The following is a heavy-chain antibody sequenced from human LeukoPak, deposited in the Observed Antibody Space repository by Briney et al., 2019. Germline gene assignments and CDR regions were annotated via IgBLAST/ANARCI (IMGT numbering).Heavy chain of an antibody. V-gene: IGHV4-34*01. J-gene: IGHJ4*02. CDR3: ARDVYGDNDY. CDR2: INHSGST. CDR1: GGSFSGYY. D-gene: IGHD4-23*01. Sequence: SATLSLTCAVYGGSFSGYYWSWIRQPPGKGLEWIGEINHSGSTNYNPSLKSRVTISVDTSKNQFSLKLSSVTAADTAVYYCARDVYGDNDYWGQGTLVTVSS.